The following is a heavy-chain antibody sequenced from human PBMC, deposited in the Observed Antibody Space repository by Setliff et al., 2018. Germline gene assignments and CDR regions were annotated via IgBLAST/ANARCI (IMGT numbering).Heavy chain of an antibody. CDR3: AKVRSSGWEEPDY. J-gene: IGHJ4*02. Sequence: HPGGSLRLSCVVSGFTFRNFGMTWVRQAPGKGLEWLAKISGASSTIYYADSVKGRFTISRDNAQDSLYLQMNSLKSEDTGVYFCAKVRSSGWEEPDYWGQGTVVTVSS. CDR1: GFTFRNFG. D-gene: IGHD6-19*01. V-gene: IGHV3-48*01. CDR2: ISGASSTI.